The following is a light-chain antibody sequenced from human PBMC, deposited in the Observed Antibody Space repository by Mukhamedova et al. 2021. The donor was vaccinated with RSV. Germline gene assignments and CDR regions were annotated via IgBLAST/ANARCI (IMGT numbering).Light chain of an antibody. Sequence: WYQRRVHGRSPKLLIYAASIVQSGAPSRFSGSGSGTDFTLTITILQPEDVATYYCQKYNSAPLTFGGGTKVEIK. CDR2: AAS. J-gene: IGKJ4*01. V-gene: IGKV1-27*01. CDR3: QKYNSAPLT.